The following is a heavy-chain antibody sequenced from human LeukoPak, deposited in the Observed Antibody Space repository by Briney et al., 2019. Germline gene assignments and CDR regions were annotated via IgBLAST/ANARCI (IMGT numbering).Heavy chain of an antibody. CDR2: IYYSGST. CDR3: ARRNYYYDSSGYLYYYYMDV. CDR1: GGSISRSGYY. V-gene: IGHV4-61*08. D-gene: IGHD3-22*01. Sequence: SETLSLTCAVSGGSISRSGYYWSWIRQPPGKGLEWIGYIYYSGSTNYNPSLKSRVTISVDTSKNQFSLKLSSVTATDTAVYYCARRNYYYDSSGYLYYYYMDVWGKGTTVTISS. J-gene: IGHJ6*03.